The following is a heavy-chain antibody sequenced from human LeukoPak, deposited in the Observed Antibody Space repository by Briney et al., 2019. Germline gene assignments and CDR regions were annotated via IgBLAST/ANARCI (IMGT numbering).Heavy chain of an antibody. CDR2: ISPDGSTT. V-gene: IGHV3-74*03. CDR3: VKGGVWSKDAFDI. CDR1: GFTFSRYW. D-gene: IGHD6-19*01. J-gene: IGHJ3*02. Sequence: PGGSLRLSCAASGFTFSRYWMHWVRQAPGKGLMWVSRISPDGSTTLYADSVKGRFTISRDNAKNTLYLQMNSLGAEDTAVYYCVKGGVWSKDAFDIWGQGTMVTVSS.